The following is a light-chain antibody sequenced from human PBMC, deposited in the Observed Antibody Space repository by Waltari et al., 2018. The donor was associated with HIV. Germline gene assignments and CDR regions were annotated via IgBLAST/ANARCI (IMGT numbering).Light chain of an antibody. Sequence: QSVLTQPPSVSGTPRKTVTISCSGNVTNMGENYVSCYQQLPGTTPKFLIFENNKRPSGVPDRVSGSKSGTSATLVITRLQTGDEGDYYCGTWDSSLSIAVFGGGTKLTVL. CDR2: ENN. V-gene: IGLV1-51*02. J-gene: IGLJ2*01. CDR3: GTWDSSLSIAV. CDR1: VTNMGENY.